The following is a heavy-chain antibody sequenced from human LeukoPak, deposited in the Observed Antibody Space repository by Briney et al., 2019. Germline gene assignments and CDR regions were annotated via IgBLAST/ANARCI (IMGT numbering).Heavy chain of an antibody. CDR1: GGSISSGSYY. CDR2: IYTSGSA. V-gene: IGHV4-61*02. CDR3: ARDPDH. Sequence: SSETLSLTCTVSGGSISSGSYYWSWIRQPAGKGLEWIGRIYTSGSANYNPSLKSRVTISVDTSKNQFSLKLSSVTAADTAVYYCARDPDHWGQGTLVTVSS. J-gene: IGHJ4*02.